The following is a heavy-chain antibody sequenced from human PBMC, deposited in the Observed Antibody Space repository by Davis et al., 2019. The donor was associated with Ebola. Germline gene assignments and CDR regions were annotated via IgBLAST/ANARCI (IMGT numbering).Heavy chain of an antibody. D-gene: IGHD1-14*01. V-gene: IGHV1-69*04. CDR3: ARDSKPGLYYYYGMDV. J-gene: IGHJ6*02. CDR2: IIPILGIA. Sequence: SVKVSCKASGGTFSSYAISWVRQAPGQGLEWMGRIIPILGIANYAQKFQGRVTITADKSTSTAYMELSSLRSEDTAVYYCARDSKPGLYYYYGMDVWGQGTTVTVSS. CDR1: GGTFSSYA.